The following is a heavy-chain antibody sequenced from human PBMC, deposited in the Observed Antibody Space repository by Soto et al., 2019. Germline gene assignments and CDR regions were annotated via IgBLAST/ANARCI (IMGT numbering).Heavy chain of an antibody. Sequence: SETLSLTCAVYGGSFSGYYWSWIRQPPGKGLGWIGEINHSGSTNYNPSLKSRVTISVDTSKNQFSLKLSSVTAADTAVYYCARGSVVYSNYVQQVYWGPGTRVTVSS. CDR3: ARGSVVYSNYVQQVY. CDR1: GGSFSGYY. V-gene: IGHV4-34*01. J-gene: IGHJ4*02. D-gene: IGHD4-4*01. CDR2: INHSGST.